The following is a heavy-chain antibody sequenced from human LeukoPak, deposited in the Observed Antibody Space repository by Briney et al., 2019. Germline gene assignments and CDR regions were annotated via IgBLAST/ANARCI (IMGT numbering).Heavy chain of an antibody. Sequence: ASVKVSCKTSGYTFTGYYMHWVRQAPGQGLEWMGRINPNSGGTNYAQKFQGRVTMTRDTSISTAYMELSRLRSDDTAVYYCAREDTRVRGVIITANGDFDYWGQGTLVTVSS. V-gene: IGHV1-2*06. J-gene: IGHJ4*02. CDR1: GYTFTGYY. D-gene: IGHD3-10*01. CDR2: INPNSGGT. CDR3: AREDTRVRGVIITANGDFDY.